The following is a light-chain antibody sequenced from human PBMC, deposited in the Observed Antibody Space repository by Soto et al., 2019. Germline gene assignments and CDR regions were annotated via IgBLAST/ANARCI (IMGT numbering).Light chain of an antibody. J-gene: IGKJ1*01. CDR1: QSVSSSS. Sequence: EIVLTQSPGTLSLSPGERATLSCRASQSVSSSSLAWYQQKPGQAPRLLIYGASSRATGIPDRFSGSGSWTDFTLTISRLEPEDFAVYYCQQYDNSPTWTFGQGTKVEIK. CDR2: GAS. CDR3: QQYDNSPTWT. V-gene: IGKV3-20*01.